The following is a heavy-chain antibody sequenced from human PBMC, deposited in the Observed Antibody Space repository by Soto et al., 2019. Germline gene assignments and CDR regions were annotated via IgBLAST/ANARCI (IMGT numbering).Heavy chain of an antibody. CDR2: TYYSSKWYN. J-gene: IGHJ6*02. D-gene: IGHD6-6*01. CDR1: GDSVSSNSAA. V-gene: IGHV6-1*01. CDR3: ARDKSIAARGYYYYGMDV. Sequence: SPTLSLTCAISGDSVSSNSAAWNWIRQSPSRGLEWLGRTYYSSKWYNDYAVSVKSRITINPDTSKNQFSLQLNSVTPEDTAVYYCARDKSIAARGYYYYGMDVWGQGTTVTVSS.